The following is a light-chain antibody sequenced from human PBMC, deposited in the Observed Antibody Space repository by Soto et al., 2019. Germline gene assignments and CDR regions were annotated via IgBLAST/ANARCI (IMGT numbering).Light chain of an antibody. Sequence: DIQMTQSASTLSASLGDRVTITCRASQSISSWLAWYQQKPGKAPKLLIYKASSLETGVPSRFSGSSSETEFNLTISSLQTDDSATYYCQPYNSYSRTFGQGTKVDIK. V-gene: IGKV1-5*03. J-gene: IGKJ1*01. CDR3: QPYNSYSRT. CDR2: KAS. CDR1: QSISSW.